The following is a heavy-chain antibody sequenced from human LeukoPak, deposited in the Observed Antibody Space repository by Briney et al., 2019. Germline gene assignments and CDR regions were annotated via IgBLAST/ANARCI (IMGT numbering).Heavy chain of an antibody. CDR2: IIPIFGTA. CDR1: GGTFSSYA. CDR3: ARIYRELSGSIFGVVKD. Sequence: SVKVSCKASGGTFSSYAISWVRQAPGQGLEWMGGIIPIFGTANYAQKFQGRVTITADESTSTAYMELSSLRSEDTAVYYCARIYRELSGSIFGVVKDWGQGTLVTVSS. D-gene: IGHD3-3*01. J-gene: IGHJ4*02. V-gene: IGHV1-69*13.